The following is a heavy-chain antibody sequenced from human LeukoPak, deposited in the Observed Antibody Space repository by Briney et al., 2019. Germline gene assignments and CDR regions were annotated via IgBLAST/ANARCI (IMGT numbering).Heavy chain of an antibody. D-gene: IGHD3-10*01. CDR2: TKSKTDGETT. J-gene: IGHJ4*02. V-gene: IGHV3-15*01. Sequence: SGGSLRLSCVDSGFTFTNAWMSWVRQAPGKGLEWIGRTKSKTDGETTNYAEPVRGRFTISRDDSKSAVYLQMNSLKIEDTAVYYCTTDLGTYYHGSQRLIPIDYWGQGTLVTVSS. CDR3: TTDLGTYYHGSQRLIPIDY. CDR1: GFTFTNAW.